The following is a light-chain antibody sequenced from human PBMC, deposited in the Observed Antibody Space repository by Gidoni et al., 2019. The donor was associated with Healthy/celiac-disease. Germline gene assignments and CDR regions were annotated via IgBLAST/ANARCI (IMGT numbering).Light chain of an antibody. CDR2: AAS. Sequence: DIQMTQSPSSLSASVGDRVTITCRASQSISSYLNWYQQKPGKAPKLLIYAASSLQSGVPSRFSGSGSGTDFTLTISSLQPEDFATYYCQQSYSTLTFGGXTEVEIK. CDR3: QQSYSTLT. V-gene: IGKV1-39*01. J-gene: IGKJ4*01. CDR1: QSISSY.